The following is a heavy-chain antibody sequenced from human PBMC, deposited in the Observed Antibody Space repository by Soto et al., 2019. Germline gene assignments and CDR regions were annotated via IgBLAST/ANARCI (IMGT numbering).Heavy chain of an antibody. V-gene: IGHV3-53*01. J-gene: IGHJ4*02. CDR3: ARQIDFPDGSGWYYFDY. Sequence: GGSLRLSCAASGFTVSSNYMSWVRQAPGKGLEWVSVIYSGGSTYYADSVKGRLTISRDNSKNTLYLQMNSLRAEDTAVYYCARQIDFPDGSGWYYFDYWGQGTLVTVSS. CDR1: GFTVSSNY. D-gene: IGHD6-19*01. CDR2: IYSGGST.